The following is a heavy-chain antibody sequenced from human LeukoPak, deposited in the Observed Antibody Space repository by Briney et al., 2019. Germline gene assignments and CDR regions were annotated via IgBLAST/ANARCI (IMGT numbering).Heavy chain of an antibody. CDR3: ARLRGDAFDI. CDR1: GYTFTSYD. J-gene: IGHJ3*02. CDR2: MNPNSGNT. D-gene: IGHD1-26*01. V-gene: IGHV1-8*03. Sequence: ASVKVSCEASGYTFTSYDINWVRQAPGKGLEWMGWMNPNSGNTGYAQKFQGRVTITRNTSISTAYMELSSLRSEDTAVYYCARLRGDAFDIWGQGTMVTVSS.